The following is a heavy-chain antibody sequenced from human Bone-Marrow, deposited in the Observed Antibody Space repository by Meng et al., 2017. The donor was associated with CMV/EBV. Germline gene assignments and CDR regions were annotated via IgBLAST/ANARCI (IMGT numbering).Heavy chain of an antibody. CDR2: ISSGSSYI. Sequence: GESLKISCAASGFTFSTYTMNWVRQAPGKGLEWVSSISSGSSYIYYADSVKGRFTISRDNAKNSLYLQMNSLRADDTAVYYCAKGEDGMDVWGQGTTVTVSS. V-gene: IGHV3-21*01. CDR1: GFTFSTYT. J-gene: IGHJ6*02. CDR3: AKGEDGMDV.